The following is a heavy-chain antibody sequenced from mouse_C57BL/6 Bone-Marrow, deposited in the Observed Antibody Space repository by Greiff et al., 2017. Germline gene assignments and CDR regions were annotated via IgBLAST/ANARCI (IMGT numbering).Heavy chain of an antibody. V-gene: IGHV10-1*01. CDR2: IRSKSNNYAT. Sequence: EVKVVESGGGLVQPKGSLKLSCAASGFSFNTYAMNWVRQAPGKGLESVARIRSKSNNYATYYADSVKDRFTISRDDSESMLYLQMNNLKTEDTAMYYCVRHEGYYDYYAMDYWGQGTSVTVSS. CDR1: GFSFNTYA. J-gene: IGHJ4*01. CDR3: VRHEGYYDYYAMDY. D-gene: IGHD2-1*01.